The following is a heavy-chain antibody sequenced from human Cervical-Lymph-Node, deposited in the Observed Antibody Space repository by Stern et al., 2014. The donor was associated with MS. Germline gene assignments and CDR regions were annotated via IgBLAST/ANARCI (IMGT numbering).Heavy chain of an antibody. Sequence: MQLVESGGGLVQPGGSLKLSCAMSGFIFSNYRIHWVRQAPGKGLEWVAGTSYDADKKYYGDSVKGRFTIARDGSKNTVYLQMNSLRPEDTAIYYCAKDTGSYYTHHLDHWGQGALVTVSS. D-gene: IGHD1-26*01. J-gene: IGHJ5*02. CDR2: TSYDADKK. CDR3: AKDTGSYYTHHLDH. V-gene: IGHV3-30*18. CDR1: GFIFSNYR.